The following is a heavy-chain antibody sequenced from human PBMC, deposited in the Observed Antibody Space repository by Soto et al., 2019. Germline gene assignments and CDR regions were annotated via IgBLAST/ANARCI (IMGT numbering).Heavy chain of an antibody. J-gene: IGHJ6*02. CDR3: ARVSGVLRYFDWLSRTSPARGYYYYYGMDV. CDR1: GGTFSSYA. CDR2: IIPILGTA. Sequence: SVKVSCKASGGTFSSYAISWVRQAPGQGLEWMGGIIPILGTANYAQKFQGRVTITADESTSTAYMELSSLRSEDTAVYYCARVSGVLRYFDWLSRTSPARGYYYYYGMDVWG. D-gene: IGHD3-9*01. V-gene: IGHV1-69*13.